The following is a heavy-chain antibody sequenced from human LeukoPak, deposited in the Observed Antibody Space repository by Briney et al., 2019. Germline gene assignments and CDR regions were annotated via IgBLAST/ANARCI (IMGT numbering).Heavy chain of an antibody. CDR1: GPSFSVYY. J-gene: IGHJ4*01. CDR3: ARGVYCSGGNCYLPFDS. D-gene: IGHD2-15*01. CDR2: IKHSGST. Sequence: PSETLSLTCALHGPSFSVYYCRSIRPPPGKWLEWNGSIKHSGSTNYNPSLKSRVTISVDTSKNQFSLKLSSVTAADTAVYYCARGVYCSGGNCYLPFDSWGHGTLVSVSS. V-gene: IGHV4-34*01.